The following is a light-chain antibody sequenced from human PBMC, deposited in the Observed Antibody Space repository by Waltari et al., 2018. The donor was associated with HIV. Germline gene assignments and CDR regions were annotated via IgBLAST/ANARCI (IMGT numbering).Light chain of an antibody. J-gene: IGLJ2*01. CDR1: RSNIGSTY. CDR3: ATWTDSLSGVV. V-gene: IGLV1-47*01. Sequence: QSVLTQSPSASGTPGQRVTISCSGSRSNIGSTYVYWYQQLPGTAPKLLLYRNNQRPSGVPDRFSGSKSGTSASLAISGLRSEDEAHYYCATWTDSLSGVVFGGGTKLRVL. CDR2: RNN.